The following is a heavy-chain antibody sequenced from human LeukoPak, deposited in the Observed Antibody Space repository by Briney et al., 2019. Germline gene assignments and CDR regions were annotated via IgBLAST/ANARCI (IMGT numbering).Heavy chain of an antibody. CDR3: ARHVTTYSPFGP. Sequence: PSETLSLTCTISGGSISSYYWSWIRQPPGKGLEWIGYIYTSGSTNYNPSLNSRVTILVDTSKNQISLKLSSVTAADTAVYYCARHVTTYSPFGPWGQGTLVTVSS. J-gene: IGHJ5*02. CDR2: IYTSGST. CDR1: GGSISSYY. D-gene: IGHD2-15*01. V-gene: IGHV4-4*09.